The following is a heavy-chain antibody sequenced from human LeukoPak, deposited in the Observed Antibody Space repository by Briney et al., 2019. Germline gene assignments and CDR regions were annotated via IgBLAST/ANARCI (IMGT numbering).Heavy chain of an antibody. Sequence: PSETLSLTCTVSGGSISSSSYYWGWIRQPPGKGLEWIGSIYYSGSTYYNPSLKSRVTISVDTSKNQFSLKLSSVTAADTAVYYCARRVRALIAAAGNLDYWGQGTLVTVSS. CDR3: ARRVRALIAAAGNLDY. J-gene: IGHJ4*02. CDR2: IYYSGST. D-gene: IGHD6-13*01. V-gene: IGHV4-39*01. CDR1: GGSISSSSYY.